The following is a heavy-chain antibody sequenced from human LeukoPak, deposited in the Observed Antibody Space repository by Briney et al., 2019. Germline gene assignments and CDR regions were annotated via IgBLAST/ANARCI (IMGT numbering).Heavy chain of an antibody. Sequence: GGSLRLSCAASGFTFSTYDMHWVRQAPGKGPEWVTFIQYDGSNKYYADSVKGRFTVSRDNSKNMVYLQMNSLRTEDTARYYCAGSFTMVRAYDYWGQGTLVTVSS. CDR3: AGSFTMVRAYDY. V-gene: IGHV3-30*02. J-gene: IGHJ4*02. CDR2: IQYDGSNK. D-gene: IGHD3-10*01. CDR1: GFTFSTYD.